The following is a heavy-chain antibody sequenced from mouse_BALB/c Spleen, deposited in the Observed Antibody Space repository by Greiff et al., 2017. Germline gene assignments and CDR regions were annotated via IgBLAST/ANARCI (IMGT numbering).Heavy chain of an antibody. J-gene: IGHJ4*01. V-gene: IGHV1-5*01. D-gene: IGHD1-1*01. CDR1: GYSFTSYW. Sequence: VQLQQSGTVLARPGASVKMSCKASGYSFTSYWMHWVKQRPGQGLEWIGAIYPGNSDTSYNQKFKGKAKLTAVTSASTAYMELSSLTNEDSAVYYSTRSFTTVVAYYYAMDYWGQGTSVTVSS. CDR3: TRSFTTVVAYYYAMDY. CDR2: IYPGNSDT.